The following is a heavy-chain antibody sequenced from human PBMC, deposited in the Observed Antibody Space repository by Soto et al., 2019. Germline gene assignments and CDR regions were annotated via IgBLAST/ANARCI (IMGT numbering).Heavy chain of an antibody. J-gene: IGHJ6*03. CDR3: ARDYSFWSGYYSSYYYYMDV. CDR1: GFTFSSYS. V-gene: IGHV3-48*01. D-gene: IGHD3-3*01. CDR2: ISSSSSTI. Sequence: GGSLRLSCAASGFTFSSYSMNWVRQAPGKGLEWVSYISSSSSTIDYADSVKGRLTISRDNAKNSLYLQMNSLRAEDTAVYYCARDYSFWSGYYSSYYYYMDVWGKGTTVTVSS.